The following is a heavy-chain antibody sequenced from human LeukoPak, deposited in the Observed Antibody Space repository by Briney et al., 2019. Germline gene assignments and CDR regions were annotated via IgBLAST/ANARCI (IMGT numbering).Heavy chain of an antibody. J-gene: IGHJ4*02. Sequence: SETLSLTCTVSGGFISNYYWSWIRQPPGKGLEWIGYIHYSGRTKYDPSLESRVTISVDTSKNQFSLKVSSVTAPDTAIYYCARHQDGYGDYFDFWGQGILVTVSS. D-gene: IGHD5-24*01. CDR3: ARHQDGYGDYFDF. CDR2: IHYSGRT. V-gene: IGHV4-59*08. CDR1: GGFISNYY.